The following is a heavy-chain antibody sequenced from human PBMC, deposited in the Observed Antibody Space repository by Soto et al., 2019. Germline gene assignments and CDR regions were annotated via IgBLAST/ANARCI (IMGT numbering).Heavy chain of an antibody. Sequence: SAKVSSKASGYTFTSYGSSLGRQAPGQGLEWMGWISASNGNTNYAQKLQGRVTMTTDTSTSPAYVELRSLRSDVTAVYSCALSMRYRSFLKYWGQ. D-gene: IGHD2-8*01. V-gene: IGHV1-18*04. CDR1: GYTFTSYG. CDR2: ISASNGNT. CDR3: ALSMRYRSFLKY. J-gene: IGHJ4*02.